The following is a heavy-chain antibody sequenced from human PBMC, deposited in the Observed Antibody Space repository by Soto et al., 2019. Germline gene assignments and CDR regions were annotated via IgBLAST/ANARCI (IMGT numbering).Heavy chain of an antibody. J-gene: IGHJ4*02. Sequence: GGSLRLSCAASGFTFSSYAMHWVRQAPGKGLEWVALISYDGSDKDYADSVKGRFTISRDNSKNTLYLQMNSLRVEDTALYYCAKADYSYSWAPGDYWGQGTLVTVSS. D-gene: IGHD6-13*01. V-gene: IGHV3-30-3*01. CDR2: ISYDGSDK. CDR1: GFTFSSYA. CDR3: AKADYSYSWAPGDY.